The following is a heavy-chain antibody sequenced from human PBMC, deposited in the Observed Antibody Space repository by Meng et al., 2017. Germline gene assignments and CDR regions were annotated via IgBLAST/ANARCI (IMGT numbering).Heavy chain of an antibody. J-gene: IGHJ5*02. V-gene: IGHV3-33*01. D-gene: IGHD3-22*01. Sequence: GGSLRLSCAASGFTFSSYGMHWVRQAPGKGLEWVAVIWYDGSNKYYADSVKGRFTISRDNSKNTLYLQMNSLRAEDTAVYYCARDQGGWDSSGYDINWFDPWGQGTLVTVSS. CDR2: IWYDGSNK. CDR3: ARDQGGWDSSGYDINWFDP. CDR1: GFTFSSYG.